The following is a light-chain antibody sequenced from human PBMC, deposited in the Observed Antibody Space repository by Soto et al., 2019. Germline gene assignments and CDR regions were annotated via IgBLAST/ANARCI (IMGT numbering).Light chain of an antibody. J-gene: IGLJ2*01. CDR2: GTS. CDR3: QSYDSSLSGVV. V-gene: IGLV1-40*01. CDR1: SSNIGAGYD. Sequence: QLVLTQPPSVSGAPGQRVTISCTGSSSNIGAGYDVHWYQQLPRTVPKLLIYGTSNRPSGVPDRFSGSKSGTSASLAITGLQAEDEADYYCQSYDSSLSGVVFGGGTKVTV.